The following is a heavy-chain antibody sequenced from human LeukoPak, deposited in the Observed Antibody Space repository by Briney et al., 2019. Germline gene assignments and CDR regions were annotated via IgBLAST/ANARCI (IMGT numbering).Heavy chain of an antibody. D-gene: IGHD6-13*01. Sequence: GGSLRLSCAASGFTFSSYGMHWVRQAPGKGLEWVAVIWYDGSNKYYADSVEGRFTIFRDNSKNTLYLQMNSLRAEDTGVYYCTRTFYSSSWYYFDYWGQGTLVTVSS. CDR1: GFTFSSYG. V-gene: IGHV3-33*01. CDR3: TRTFYSSSWYYFDY. CDR2: IWYDGSNK. J-gene: IGHJ4*02.